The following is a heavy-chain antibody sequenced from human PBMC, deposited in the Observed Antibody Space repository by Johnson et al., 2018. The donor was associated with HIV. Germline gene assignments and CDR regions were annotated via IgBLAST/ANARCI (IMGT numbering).Heavy chain of an antibody. V-gene: IGHV3-30-3*01. D-gene: IGHD5-18*01. CDR2: ISYDGSNQ. Sequence: VQLVESGGGLVKPGGSLRLSCAASGFTFSSYAMHWVRQAPGKGLEWVAVISYDGSNQYYADSVKGRFTISRDNSRNTLYLQMSNLGTEETAVYYCAKGEAQEGWIQLWSYAFDFWGRGTMVTVSS. J-gene: IGHJ3*01. CDR3: AKGEAQEGWIQLWSYAFDF. CDR1: GFTFSSYA.